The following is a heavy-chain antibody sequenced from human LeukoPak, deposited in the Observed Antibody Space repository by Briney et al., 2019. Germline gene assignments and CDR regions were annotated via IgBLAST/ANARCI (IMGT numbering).Heavy chain of an antibody. CDR3: ARGVPYDSWSGPHYSDY. CDR2: INAGNGNT. V-gene: IGHV1-3*01. Sequence: ASVKVSCKASGYTFTSYAMHWVRQAPGQRLEWMGWINAGNGNTKYSQKFQGRVTITRDTSASTAYMELSSLRSEDTAVYYCARGVPYDSWSGPHYSDYWGQGTLVTVSS. J-gene: IGHJ4*02. CDR1: GYTFTSYA. D-gene: IGHD3-3*01.